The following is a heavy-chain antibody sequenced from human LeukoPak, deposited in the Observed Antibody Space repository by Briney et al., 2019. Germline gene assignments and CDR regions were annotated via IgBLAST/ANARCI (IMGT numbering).Heavy chain of an antibody. V-gene: IGHV1-8*03. Sequence: ASVHVSCKASGYTFTRYDIHWVRQATGQGLEWMGWMNPNRGNPGYAQKFQGRVTITRNTSISTAYMELSSLRSEDTAVYYCARDWPRQLGFSRFDPWGQGTLVTVSS. CDR1: GYTFTRYD. D-gene: IGHD6-13*01. CDR3: ARDWPRQLGFSRFDP. J-gene: IGHJ5*02. CDR2: MNPNRGNP.